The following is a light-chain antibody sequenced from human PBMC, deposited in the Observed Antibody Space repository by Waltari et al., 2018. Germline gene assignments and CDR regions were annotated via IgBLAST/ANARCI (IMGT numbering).Light chain of an antibody. J-gene: IGLJ2*01. CDR2: KDI. Sequence: YEVTQPPSMQTSPGRKDRMPWFGVGLGTKYVNCYQQKPGQAPVLVIFKDIERPSGIPERFSGSTSGTTVTLTIGGVQAEDEADYYCQSVDRSGTLVVFGGGTRLTVL. CDR3: QSVDRSGTLVV. V-gene: IGLV3-25*03. CDR1: GLGTKY.